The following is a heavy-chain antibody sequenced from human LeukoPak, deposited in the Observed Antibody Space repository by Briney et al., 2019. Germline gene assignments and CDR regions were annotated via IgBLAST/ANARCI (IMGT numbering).Heavy chain of an antibody. CDR3: ATAGNYRFDY. CDR1: GFTFSSFG. J-gene: IGHJ4*02. D-gene: IGHD1-7*01. Sequence: GGSLRLSCAASGFTFSSFGMHWVRQAPGKGLEWVAVIPYDASNEYYTASVKGRFTISRDNSKNTLYLQMNSLRAEDTAVYYCATAGNYRFDYWGQGTLVSVSS. CDR2: IPYDASNE. V-gene: IGHV3-30*03.